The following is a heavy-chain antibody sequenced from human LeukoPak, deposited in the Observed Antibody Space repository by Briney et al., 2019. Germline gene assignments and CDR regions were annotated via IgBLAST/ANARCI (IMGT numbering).Heavy chain of an antibody. D-gene: IGHD2-15*01. V-gene: IGHV3-9*03. Sequence: PGGSLRLYSAASGFTFDDYAMHWVRQAPGKGLEWVSGVSWNSGSIGYADSGKGRFTISRDNAKNSLYLQMNSLRAEDMALYYCASQKLGYCSGGSCYGDAFDIWGQGTMVTVSS. CDR1: GFTFDDYA. CDR2: VSWNSGSI. J-gene: IGHJ3*02. CDR3: ASQKLGYCSGGSCYGDAFDI.